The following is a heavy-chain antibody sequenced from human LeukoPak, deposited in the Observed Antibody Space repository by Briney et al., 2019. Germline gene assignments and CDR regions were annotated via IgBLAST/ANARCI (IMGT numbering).Heavy chain of an antibody. D-gene: IGHD3-22*01. CDR2: INHSGST. V-gene: IGHV4-34*01. CDR1: GGSFSGYY. Sequence: PSETLSLTCAVYGGSFSGYYWSWIRQPPGKGLEWIGEINHSGSTNYNPSLKSRVTISVDTSKNQFSLKLSSVTAADTAVYYCARRVITWGWFDPWGQGTLVTVSS. CDR3: ARRVITWGWFDP. J-gene: IGHJ5*02.